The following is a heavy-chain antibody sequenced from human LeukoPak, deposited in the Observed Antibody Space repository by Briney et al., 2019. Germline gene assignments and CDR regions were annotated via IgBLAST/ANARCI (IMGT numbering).Heavy chain of an antibody. D-gene: IGHD1/OR15-1a*01. CDR2: VIPAFAKV. Sequence: SVKVSCKASGGSFSTYTFSWVRQAPGLGLEWMGDVIPAFAKVNYAQKFHGRITITADESTSTAYMELRSLKSEDTAVYFCARERATTTFDFWGQGTLVSVSS. CDR1: GGSFSTYT. CDR3: ARERATTTFDF. V-gene: IGHV1-69*13. J-gene: IGHJ4*02.